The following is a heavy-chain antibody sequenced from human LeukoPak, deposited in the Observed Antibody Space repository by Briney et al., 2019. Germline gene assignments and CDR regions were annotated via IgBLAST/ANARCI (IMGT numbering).Heavy chain of an antibody. V-gene: IGHV1-69*13. J-gene: IGHJ4*02. D-gene: IGHD6-19*01. CDR3: ARIAVAGTLPTDY. CDR2: IIPIFGTA. Sequence: SVKVSCKASGGTFSSYSISWVRQPAGQGLEWMGGIIPIFGTANYAQKFQGRVTITADEYTSTAYMELSSLRSEDTAVYYCARIAVAGTLPTDYWGQGTLVTVSS. CDR1: GGTFSSYS.